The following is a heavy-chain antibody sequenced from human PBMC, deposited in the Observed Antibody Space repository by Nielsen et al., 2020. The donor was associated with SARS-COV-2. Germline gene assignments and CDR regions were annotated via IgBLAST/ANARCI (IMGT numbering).Heavy chain of an antibody. CDR1: GFTVSSNY. D-gene: IGHD6-13*01. V-gene: IGHV3-66*02. J-gene: IGHJ4*02. CDR2: IYSGGST. Sequence: GGSLRLSCAASGFTVSSNYMSWVRQAPGRGLEWVSVIYSGGSTYYADSVKGRFTISRNNSKNTLYLQMNSLRAEDTAVYYCASLAAAGLDYWGQGTLVTVSS. CDR3: ASLAAAGLDY.